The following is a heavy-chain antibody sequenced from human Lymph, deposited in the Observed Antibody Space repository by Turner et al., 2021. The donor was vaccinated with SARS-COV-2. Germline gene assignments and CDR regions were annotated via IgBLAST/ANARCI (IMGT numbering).Heavy chain of an antibody. CDR1: GFTFSTYS. V-gene: IGHV3-21*01. D-gene: IGHD4-17*01. CDR2: ISSSSSYI. J-gene: IGHJ4*02. Sequence: EVQLVVSGGGLVKPGGSLRLSCAASGFTFSTYSMNWVRQAPGKGREWISSISSSSSYIYYADSVKGRFTISRDDAKNSLYLQMNSLRAEDTAVYYCARDIPTTADYFDYWGQGTLVTVSS. CDR3: ARDIPTTADYFDY.